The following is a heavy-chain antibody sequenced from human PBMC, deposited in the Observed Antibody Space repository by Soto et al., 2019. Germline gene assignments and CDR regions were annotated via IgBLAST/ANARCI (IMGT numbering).Heavy chain of an antibody. CDR2: IKQDGSEK. Sequence: GGSLRLSCAASGFTFSSYWMSWVRQAPGKGLEWVANIKQDGSEKYYVDSVKGRFTISRDNAKNSLYLQMNSLRAEDTAVYYCARDGGKSGNHFDYWGQGTLVTVSS. CDR1: GFTFSSYW. J-gene: IGHJ4*02. CDR3: ARDGGKSGNHFDY. D-gene: IGHD1-26*01. V-gene: IGHV3-7*05.